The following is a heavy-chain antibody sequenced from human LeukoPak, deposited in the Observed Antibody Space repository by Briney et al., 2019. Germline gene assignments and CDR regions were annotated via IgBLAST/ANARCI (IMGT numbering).Heavy chain of an antibody. V-gene: IGHV4-4*07. CDR3: ARDFPPDLVADY. CDR2: IYTTGST. CDR1: GGSISSYY. Sequence: SETLSLTCSVSGGSISSYYWSWIRQPAGKGLEWIGRIYTTGSTNYNPSLKSRVTLSVDTSKNQFSLKLSSVTAADTAVYYCARDFPPDLVADYWGQGTLVTVSS. J-gene: IGHJ4*02. D-gene: IGHD2-15*01.